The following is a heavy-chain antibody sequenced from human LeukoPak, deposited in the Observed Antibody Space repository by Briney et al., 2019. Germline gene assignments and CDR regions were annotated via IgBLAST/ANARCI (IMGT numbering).Heavy chain of an antibody. D-gene: IGHD5-18*01. CDR2: MNPNSGNT. J-gene: IGHJ6*03. V-gene: IGHV1-8*01. CDR3: ARGGGDTAMYYYYYYMDV. Sequence: ASVKVSCKVSGYTFTSYDINWVRQATGQGLEWMGWMNPNSGNTGYAQKFQGRVTMTRNTSISTAYMELSSLRSEDTAVYYCARGGGDTAMYYYYYYMDVWGKGTTVTISS. CDR1: GYTFTSYD.